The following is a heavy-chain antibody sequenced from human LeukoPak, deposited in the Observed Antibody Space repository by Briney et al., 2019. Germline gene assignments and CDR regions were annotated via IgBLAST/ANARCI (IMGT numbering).Heavy chain of an antibody. CDR1: GYTFTSYD. D-gene: IGHD3-10*01. CDR2: MNPNSGAT. Sequence: ASVKVSCKASGYTFTSYDFNWLRQATGQGPEWMGWMNPNSGATGYAQKFQGRVTMTRSASINTAYMELTNLRSEDTAVYYCARAPRSGGFDYWAQGTLVTVS. J-gene: IGHJ4*02. V-gene: IGHV1-8*01. CDR3: ARAPRSGGFDY.